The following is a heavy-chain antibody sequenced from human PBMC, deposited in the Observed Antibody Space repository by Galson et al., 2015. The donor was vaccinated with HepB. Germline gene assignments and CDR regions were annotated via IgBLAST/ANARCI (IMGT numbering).Heavy chain of an antibody. CDR3: ARALGYCSSTSCQEGGMDV. Sequence: SLRLSCAASGFTFSSHGMSWVRQAPGKGLEWVSCTGSSSSPIYYADSVRGRFTISRDNAKNSLYLQMNSLRDEDTAVYYCARALGYCSSTSCQEGGMDVWGQGTTVTVSS. CDR1: GFTFSSHG. J-gene: IGHJ6*02. V-gene: IGHV3-48*02. CDR2: TGSSSSPI. D-gene: IGHD2-2*01.